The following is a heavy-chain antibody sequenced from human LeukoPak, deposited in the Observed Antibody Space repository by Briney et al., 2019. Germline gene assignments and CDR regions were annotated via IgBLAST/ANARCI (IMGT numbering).Heavy chain of an antibody. J-gene: IGHJ4*02. CDR3: ARGEGDPVGANSDFHY. CDR2: INPNSGGT. V-gene: IGHV1-2*02. Sequence: ASLKLSCTASGYTFTGYYIHWVRQAPGQGLEWMGWINPNSGGTNYAQKFQGRVTMTRDTSITTSYMELNRLTSDDTAVYYCARGEGDPVGANSDFHYWGQGTLVTVSS. CDR1: GYTFTGYY. D-gene: IGHD1-26*01.